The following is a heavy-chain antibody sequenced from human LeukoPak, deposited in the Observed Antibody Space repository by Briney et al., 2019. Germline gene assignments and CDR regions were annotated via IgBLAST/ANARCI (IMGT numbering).Heavy chain of an antibody. D-gene: IGHD4-17*01. J-gene: IGHJ6*03. V-gene: IGHV1-69*06. CDR1: GYTFTSYG. CDR3: ARGLGPTVYYYYYMDV. Sequence: SVKVSCKASGYTFTSYGISWVRQAPGQGLEWMGGIIPIFGTANYAQKFQGRVTITADKSTSTAYMELSSLRSEDTAVYYCARGLGPTVYYYYYMDVWGKGTTVTVSS. CDR2: IIPIFGTA.